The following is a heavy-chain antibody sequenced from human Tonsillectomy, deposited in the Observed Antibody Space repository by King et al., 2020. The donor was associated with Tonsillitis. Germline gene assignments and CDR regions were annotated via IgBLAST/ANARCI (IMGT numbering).Heavy chain of an antibody. D-gene: IGHD4-11*01. Sequence: VQLVESGGGVVQPGRSLRLSCAASGFTFSSYGMHWVRQAPGKGLEWVAVISNDGSNKYYADSVKGRFTISRDNSKNTLYLQMNSLRAEDTAVYYCAKDTRDYPYYFDYWGQGTLVTVSS. CDR2: ISNDGSNK. J-gene: IGHJ4*02. CDR3: AKDTRDYPYYFDY. V-gene: IGHV3-30*18. CDR1: GFTFSSYG.